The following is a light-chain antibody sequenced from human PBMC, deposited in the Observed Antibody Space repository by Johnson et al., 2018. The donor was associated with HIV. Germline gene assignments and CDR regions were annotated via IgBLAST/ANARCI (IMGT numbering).Light chain of an antibody. CDR3: ATWDSSLSAGGV. Sequence: QSLLTQPPSVSAAPGQKVTISCSGSSSNIGNNYVSWYQQLPGTAPKLLIYDNNKRPSGISDRFSGSKSGPSATLSITGLQTGDEADYYCATWDSSLSAGGVFGTGTKVTVL. CDR1: SSNIGNNY. V-gene: IGLV1-51*01. J-gene: IGLJ1*01. CDR2: DNN.